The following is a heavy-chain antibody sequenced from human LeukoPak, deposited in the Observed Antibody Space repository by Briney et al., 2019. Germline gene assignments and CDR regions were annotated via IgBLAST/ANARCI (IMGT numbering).Heavy chain of an antibody. D-gene: IGHD6-25*01. CDR2: ISYDGSNK. CDR3: ARSGPHHNFDY. V-gene: IGHV3-30*03. Sequence: PGGSLRLSCAASGFTFSSYSMNWVRQAPGKGLEWVAVISYDGSNKYYADSVKGRFTISRDNSKNTLYLQMNSLRAEDTAVYYCARSGPHHNFDYWGQGTLVTVSS. J-gene: IGHJ4*02. CDR1: GFTFSSYS.